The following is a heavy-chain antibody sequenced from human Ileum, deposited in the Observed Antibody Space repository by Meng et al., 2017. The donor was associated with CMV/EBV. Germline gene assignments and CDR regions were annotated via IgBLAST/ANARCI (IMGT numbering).Heavy chain of an antibody. Sequence: GESLKISCAASGFTFSSYGMTWVRQAPGKGLEWVSALSASGDSTFYADSVKGRFTISRDNSKNTLYLQMNRLGDEDTAVYYCATAQERCHYWGQGTLVTVSS. V-gene: IGHV3-23*01. J-gene: IGHJ4*02. CDR2: LSASGDST. CDR1: GFTFSSYG. D-gene: IGHD4/OR15-4a*01. CDR3: ATAQERCHY.